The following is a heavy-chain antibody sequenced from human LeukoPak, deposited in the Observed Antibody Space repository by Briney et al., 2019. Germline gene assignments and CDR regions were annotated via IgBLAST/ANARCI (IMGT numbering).Heavy chain of an antibody. CDR1: GGSISSYY. J-gene: IGHJ4*02. CDR2: IYHSGNT. Sequence: SETLSLTCTVSGGSISSYYWSWVRQPPGKGLEWIGEIYHSGNTNYNPSLKSRVTISVDKSKNQFSLKLSSVTAADTAVYYCARRIGWELHFFSEDDYWGQGTLVTVSS. V-gene: IGHV4-4*02. CDR3: ARRIGWELHFFSEDDY. D-gene: IGHD1-26*01.